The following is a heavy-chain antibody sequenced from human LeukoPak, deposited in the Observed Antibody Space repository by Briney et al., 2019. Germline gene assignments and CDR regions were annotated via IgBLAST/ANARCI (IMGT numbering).Heavy chain of an antibody. J-gene: IGHJ6*03. Sequence: ASVKVSCKASGYTFTSYDINWVRQATGQGLEWMGWMNPNSGNTGYAQKFQGRVTITRNTSISTAYMELSSLRSEDTAVYYCARVTVVPAAIGAIFRVYYYYMDVWGKGTTVTVSS. V-gene: IGHV1-8*03. CDR3: ARVTVVPAAIGAIFRVYYYYMDV. CDR1: GYTFTSYD. CDR2: MNPNSGNT. D-gene: IGHD2-2*02.